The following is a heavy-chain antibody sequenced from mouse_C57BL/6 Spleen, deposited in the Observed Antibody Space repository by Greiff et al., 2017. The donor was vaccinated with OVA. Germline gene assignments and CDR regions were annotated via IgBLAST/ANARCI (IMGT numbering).Heavy chain of an antibody. CDR1: GYTFTDYE. CDR3: TRRNPAYYSKGDFDY. CDR2: IDPETGGT. J-gene: IGHJ2*01. Sequence: VQLQQSGAELVRPGASVTLSCKASGYTFTDYEMHWVKQTPVHGLEWIGAIDPETGGTAYNQKFKGKAILTADKSSSTAYMELRSLTSEDSAVYYCTRRNPAYYSKGDFDYWGQGTTLTVSS. D-gene: IGHD2-5*01. V-gene: IGHV1-15*01.